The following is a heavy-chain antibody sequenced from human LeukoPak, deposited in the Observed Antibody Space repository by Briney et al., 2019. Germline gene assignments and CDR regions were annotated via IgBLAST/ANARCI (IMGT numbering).Heavy chain of an antibody. J-gene: IGHJ5*02. D-gene: IGHD2-2*01. Sequence: SETLSLTCTVSGGSLSSYYWSWIRQPPGKGLEWIGYIYYSGSTNYNPSLKSRVTISVDTSKNQISLKLSSVTAADTAVYYCARLAYCSSTSCYVDNWFDPWGQGTLVTVSS. CDR1: GGSLSSYY. V-gene: IGHV4-59*08. CDR3: ARLAYCSSTSCYVDNWFDP. CDR2: IYYSGST.